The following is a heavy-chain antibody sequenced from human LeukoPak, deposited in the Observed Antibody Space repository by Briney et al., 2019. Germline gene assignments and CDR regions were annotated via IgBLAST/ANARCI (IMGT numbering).Heavy chain of an antibody. CDR1: GYSISSGYY. J-gene: IGHJ5*02. D-gene: IGHD3-10*01. CDR2: IYHSGST. Sequence: KTSETLSLTCSVSGYSISSGYYWGWIRQPPGKGLEWIGTIYHSGSTYYNLSLKSRVTISVDTSKNQFTLKLSSVTAADTAVYYCARDVDGGEFLNNWFDPWGQGTLVTVSS. V-gene: IGHV4-38-2*02. CDR3: ARDVDGGEFLNNWFDP.